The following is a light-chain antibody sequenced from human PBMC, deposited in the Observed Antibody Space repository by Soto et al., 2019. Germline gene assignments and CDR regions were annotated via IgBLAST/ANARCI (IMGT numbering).Light chain of an antibody. V-gene: IGKV3-20*01. CDR1: QSASNNY. CDR2: GAS. Sequence: EIVLTQSPRTLSLSPGERATLSCRASQSASNNYLAWYQQKPGQAPRLLIYGASSRATGIPDRFSGSGSGTDFTLTITRLEPEDSAVYFCQQYTGPPTTFGQGTRLEIK. J-gene: IGKJ5*01. CDR3: QQYTGPPTT.